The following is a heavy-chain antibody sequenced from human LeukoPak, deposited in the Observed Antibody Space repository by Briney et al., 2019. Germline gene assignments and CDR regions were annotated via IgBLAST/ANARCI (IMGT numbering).Heavy chain of an antibody. Sequence: GGSLRLSCAASGFTFSSYNMNWVRQAQGKGLEWVSSITSSSSYIYYADSVKGRFTISRDNAKNSLYLQMDSLRVEDTAEYYCARDPYSGNYGAYYYYYMDVWGKGTTVTASS. CDR1: GFTFSSYN. CDR3: ARDPYSGNYGAYYYYYMDV. J-gene: IGHJ6*03. D-gene: IGHD1-26*01. CDR2: ITSSSSYI. V-gene: IGHV3-21*06.